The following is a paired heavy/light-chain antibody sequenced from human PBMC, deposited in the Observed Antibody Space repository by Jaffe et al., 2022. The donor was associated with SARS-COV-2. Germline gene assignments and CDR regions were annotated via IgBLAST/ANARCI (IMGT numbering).Heavy chain of an antibody. D-gene: IGHD1-7*01. CDR2: ISGSGASS. CDR3: AKGAGLSEELYYYFYGMDV. J-gene: IGHJ6*02. Sequence: EVQLLESGGGLLQPGGSLRLSCAVSGFTFSKYAMNWVRQAPGKGLEWVSGISGSGASSYYADSVKGRFTISRDNFKNTLNLQMTSLRAEDTAIYYCAKGAGLSEELYYYFYGMDVWGQGTTVTVSS. CDR1: GFTFSKYA. V-gene: IGHV3-23*01.
Light chain of an antibody. CDR1: QTISSH. V-gene: IGKV1-39*01. CDR3: QQSYRIPWT. J-gene: IGKJ1*01. CDR2: GTS. Sequence: DIQMTQSPSSLSASVGDTVTITCRASQTISSHLSWYQQKLGKVPKLLMDGTSNLQSGVPSRFSGSGSGTDFTLTIANLQPEDFATYYCQQSYRIPWTFGQGTKVEIK.